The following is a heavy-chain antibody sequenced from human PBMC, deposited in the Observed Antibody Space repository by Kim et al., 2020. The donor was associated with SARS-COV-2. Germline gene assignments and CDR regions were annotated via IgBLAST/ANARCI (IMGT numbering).Heavy chain of an antibody. CDR1: GFTFDDYA. V-gene: IGHV3-9*01. Sequence: GGSLRLSCAASGFTFDDYAMHWVRQAPGKGLEWVSGISWNSGSIGYADSVKGRFTISRDNAKNSLYLQMNSLRAEDTALYYCAKDIYPSVVPAAFDYWGQGTLVTVSS. CDR3: AKDIYPSVVPAAFDY. J-gene: IGHJ4*02. CDR2: ISWNSGSI. D-gene: IGHD2-2*01.